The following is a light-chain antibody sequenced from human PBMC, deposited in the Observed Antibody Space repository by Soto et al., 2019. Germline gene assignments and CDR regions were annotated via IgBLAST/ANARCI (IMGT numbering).Light chain of an antibody. CDR3: QQYESFSPYT. V-gene: IGKV1-5*01. J-gene: IGKJ2*01. Sequence: DIQMTQSPSTLSASIGDRITITCRASQTIGSSLAWYQQKPGKAPNLLIFDASTLERGVPSRFSGSGFGTEFTLTISSLQPDDFATYYCQQYESFSPYTFGQGTKVDIK. CDR2: DAS. CDR1: QTIGSS.